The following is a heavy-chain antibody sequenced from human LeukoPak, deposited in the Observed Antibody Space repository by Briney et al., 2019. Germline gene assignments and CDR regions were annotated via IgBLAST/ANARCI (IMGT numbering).Heavy chain of an antibody. CDR1: GFIVSSCE. CDR3: ARDRSTVTTWVDY. J-gene: IGHJ4*02. D-gene: IGHD4-17*01. Sequence: PGGSLRLSCAVSGFIVSSCEMNWVRQAPGKGLQWISFIASDGSIEYADSVKGRFTLSRDNAKNSLYLQMNSLRAEDTAVYYCARDRSTVTTWVDYWGQGTLVTVSS. CDR2: IASDGSI. V-gene: IGHV3-48*03.